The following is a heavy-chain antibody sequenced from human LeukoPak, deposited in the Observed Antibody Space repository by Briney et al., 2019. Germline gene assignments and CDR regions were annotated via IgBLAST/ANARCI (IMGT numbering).Heavy chain of an antibody. V-gene: IGHV4-61*01. D-gene: IGHD1-26*01. Sequence: PSETLSLTCTVSGYSISTGYYWDWIRQPPGKGLEWIGYIYYSGSTNYNPSLKSRVTISVDTSKNQFSLKLSSVTAADTAVYYCARVGATFPYYYYYYMDVWGKGTTVTVSS. J-gene: IGHJ6*03. CDR1: GYSISTGYY. CDR3: ARVGATFPYYYYYYMDV. CDR2: IYYSGST.